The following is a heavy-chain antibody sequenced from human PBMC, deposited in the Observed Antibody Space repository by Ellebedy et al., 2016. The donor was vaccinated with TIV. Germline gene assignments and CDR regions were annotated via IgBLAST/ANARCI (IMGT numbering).Heavy chain of an antibody. V-gene: IGHV4-59*01. Sequence: SETLSFTXTVSGDSITTYYWTWIRQPPGKALEWIGYISDSGTTIYNPSLKSRLTISVDTSKNHFSLKLTSVTAADTAVYYCTRLYSFWSGYPNFDYWGQGTLVTVSS. J-gene: IGHJ4*02. CDR3: TRLYSFWSGYPNFDY. D-gene: IGHD3-3*01. CDR2: ISDSGTT. CDR1: GDSITTYY.